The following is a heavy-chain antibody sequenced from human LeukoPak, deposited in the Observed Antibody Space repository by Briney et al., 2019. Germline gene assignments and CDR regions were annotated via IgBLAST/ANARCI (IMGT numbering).Heavy chain of an antibody. CDR1: GYSISSGYY. J-gene: IGHJ4*02. CDR2: IYHSGST. V-gene: IGHV4-38-2*02. CDR3: VKEGEGSISH. Sequence: SETLSLTCTVSGYSISSGYYWGWIRQPPGKGLEWIASIYHSGSTYYNPSLKSRVTISVDTSKNHFPLRLTSVTAADTAVYYCVKEGEGSISHWGQGTLVTVSS. D-gene: IGHD3-16*01.